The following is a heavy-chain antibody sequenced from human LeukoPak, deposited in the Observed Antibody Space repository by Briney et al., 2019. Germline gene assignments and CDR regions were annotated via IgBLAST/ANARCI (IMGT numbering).Heavy chain of an antibody. CDR3: ARGGYTGYDFHY. Sequence: ASVKVSCKASGYTFTGHYMHWVPQAPGQGLEWMGWINPNGGPTNYAQKFQGRVTMTRETYISTAYMEQSSLRSDDTAVFYCARGGYTGYDFHYWGQGTLVTVSS. J-gene: IGHJ4*02. CDR2: INPNGGPT. V-gene: IGHV1-2*02. CDR1: GYTFTGHY. D-gene: IGHD5-12*01.